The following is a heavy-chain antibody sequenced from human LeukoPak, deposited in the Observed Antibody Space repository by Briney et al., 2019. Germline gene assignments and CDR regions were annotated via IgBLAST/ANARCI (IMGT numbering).Heavy chain of an antibody. CDR3: ARGSSGYSYGLGYYYYMDV. V-gene: IGHV4-38-2*02. J-gene: IGHJ6*03. CDR2: INHSGST. D-gene: IGHD5-18*01. Sequence: PSETLSLTCTVSGYSISSGYYWGWIRQPPGKGLEWIGEINHSGSTNYNPSLKSRVTISVDTSKNQFSLKLSSVTAADTAVYYCARGSSGYSYGLGYYYYMDVWDKGTTVTVSS. CDR1: GYSISSGYY.